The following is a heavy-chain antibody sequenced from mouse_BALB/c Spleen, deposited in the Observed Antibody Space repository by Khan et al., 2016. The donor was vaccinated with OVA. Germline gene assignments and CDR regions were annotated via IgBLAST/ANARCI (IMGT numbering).Heavy chain of an antibody. CDR3: TRGGGNRFAY. CDR1: GYTFTDFT. CDR2: ISTYYGDV. J-gene: IGHJ3*01. V-gene: IGHV1S137*01. Sequence: VQLVESEAELVRPGVSVKISCKGSGYTFTDFTMHWVKQSHAKSLEWIGVISTYYGDVTYNQKFKGKATMTVEKYSSTAYMEIARLTSEDLAIFYCTRGGGNRFAYWGQGTLVTVSA.